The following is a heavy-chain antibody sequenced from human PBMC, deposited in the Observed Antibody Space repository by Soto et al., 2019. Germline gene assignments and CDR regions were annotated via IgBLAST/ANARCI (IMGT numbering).Heavy chain of an antibody. V-gene: IGHV3-23*01. CDR3: AKDMRPEVVWDLDY. D-gene: IGHD2-2*01. J-gene: IGHJ4*02. CDR2: VSQDGTA. CDR1: GFTFSTYT. Sequence: VQLLEAGGGLAQPGGSLRLSCAAAGFTFSTYTMAWVRQAPGRGPEWVAGVSQDGTAHYADSVKGRFTISRDNSRDTVYLQMIAIRGADTAVSYFAKDMRPEVVWDLDYWGQRTLVTVSS.